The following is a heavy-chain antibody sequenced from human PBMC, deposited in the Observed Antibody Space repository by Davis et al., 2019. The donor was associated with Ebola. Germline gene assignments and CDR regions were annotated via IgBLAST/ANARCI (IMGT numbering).Heavy chain of an antibody. J-gene: IGHJ6*02. CDR2: TYYSGST. V-gene: IGHV4-31*03. CDR1: GGSISSSGYY. CDR3: ARLYDPYGMDV. Sequence: MPSETLSLTCTVSGGSISSSGYYWSWIRQHPGKGLEWIGYTYYSGSTDYNPSLKSRVTISVDTSKNQFSLKLTSVTAADTAVYYCARLYDPYGMDVWGQGTTVTVSS. D-gene: IGHD2-2*02.